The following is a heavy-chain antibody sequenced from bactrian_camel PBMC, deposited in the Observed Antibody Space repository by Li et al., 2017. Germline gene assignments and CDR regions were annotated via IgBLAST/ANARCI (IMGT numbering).Heavy chain of an antibody. CDR2: IETDGTT. D-gene: IGHD3*01. J-gene: IGHJ6*01. V-gene: IGHV3S55*01. CDR1: RPTDSGNC. CDR3: ARTLEVYGWSCEGDFGY. Sequence: HVQLVESGGGSVQAGGSLRLSCVASRPTDSGNCLGWFRHSPGKEGEAVATIETDGTTVYADSVKGRFTISKDNAKNTLYLQLNSLKTEDTAMYHCARTLEVYGWSCEGDFGYWGQGTQVTVS.